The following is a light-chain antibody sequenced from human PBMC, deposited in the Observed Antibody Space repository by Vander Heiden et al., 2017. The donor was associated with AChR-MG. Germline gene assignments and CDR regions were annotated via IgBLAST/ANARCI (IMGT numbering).Light chain of an antibody. CDR1: QGISSA. V-gene: IGKV1D-13*01. CDR2: DAS. J-gene: IGKJ4*01. CDR3: QQLNNYLLT. Sequence: AIRLTQSPSSLSASVGDRVTITCRAVQGISSALAAYQQKPGKAPKRLICDASRVESGVPSTFTGSGSGTDFTLTISSLQSEEFATYYFQQLNNYLLTFGGGTKVEIK.